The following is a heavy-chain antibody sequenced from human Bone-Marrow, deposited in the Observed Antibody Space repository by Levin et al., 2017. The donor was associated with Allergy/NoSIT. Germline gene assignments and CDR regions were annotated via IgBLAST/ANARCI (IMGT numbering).Heavy chain of an antibody. J-gene: IGHJ4*02. V-gene: IGHV3-30-3*01. D-gene: IGHD5-18*01. CDR2: ISYDGSNK. CDR1: GFTFSSYA. CDR3: ARGVDTAMAADFDY. Sequence: PGGSLRLSCAASGFTFSSYAMHWVRQAPGKGLEWVAVISYDGSNKYYADSVKGRFTISRDNSKNTLYLQMNSLRAEDTAVYYCARGVDTAMAADFDYWGQGTLVTVSS.